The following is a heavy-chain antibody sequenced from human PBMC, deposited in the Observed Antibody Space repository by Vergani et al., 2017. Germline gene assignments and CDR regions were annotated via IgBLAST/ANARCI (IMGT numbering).Heavy chain of an antibody. CDR1: GFSLSTSGMC. J-gene: IGHJ3*02. Sequence: QVTLRESGPALVKSTQTLTLTCTFSGFSLSTSGMCVSWIRQPPGKALEWLALIDWDDDKYYSTSLKPRLTISKDTSKNQVVLTMTNMDPGDTATYYCARWALGNGFDIWGQGTMVTVSS. D-gene: IGHD7-27*01. CDR2: IDWDDDK. V-gene: IGHV2-70*01. CDR3: ARWALGNGFDI.